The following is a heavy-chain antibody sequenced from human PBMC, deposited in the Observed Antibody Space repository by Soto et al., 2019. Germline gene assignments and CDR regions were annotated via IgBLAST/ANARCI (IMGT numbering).Heavy chain of an antibody. CDR2: ISNGGDT. CDR1: GLIVSSTY. D-gene: IGHD2-15*01. CDR3: AREPRYCSGGSCSITGDAFDI. V-gene: IGHV3-66*01. Sequence: EVQLVESGGGLVQPGGSLRLSCAASGLIVSSTYMSWVRQAPGKGLEWVSVISNGGDTHYADSVKGRFSLSRDISTNTLHLQMSSLRVEDTAVYYCAREPRYCSGGSCSITGDAFDIWGQGTMVTVSS. J-gene: IGHJ3*02.